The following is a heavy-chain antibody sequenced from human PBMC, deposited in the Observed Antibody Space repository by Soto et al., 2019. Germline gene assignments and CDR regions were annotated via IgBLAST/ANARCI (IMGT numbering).Heavy chain of an antibody. D-gene: IGHD5-18*01. CDR1: GGSISSGGYY. V-gene: IGHV4-31*03. CDR2: IYYSGST. Sequence: PSETLSLTFTVSGGSISSGGYYWSWIRQHPGKGLEWIGYIYYSGSTYYNPSLKGRVTISVDTSKNQFSLKLSSVTAADTAVYYCASVDGYSYGNDGMDVWGQGTTVTVSS. CDR3: ASVDGYSYGNDGMDV. J-gene: IGHJ6*02.